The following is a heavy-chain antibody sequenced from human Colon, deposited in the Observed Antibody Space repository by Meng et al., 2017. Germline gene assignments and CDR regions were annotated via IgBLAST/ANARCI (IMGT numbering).Heavy chain of an antibody. J-gene: IGHJ4*02. CDR1: AGPFNGYY. D-gene: IGHD2-15*01. Sequence: QVRLQQWGLGLLKPSEPITRTCAINAGPFNGYYWSWIRQAPGKGLEWIGEINHSGDTHYNPSLKSRVSMSFDTSKKQFSLHLSSVTAADTAVYYCSSLLTLDYWGPGTLVTVSS. CDR3: SSLLTLDY. CDR2: INHSGDT. V-gene: IGHV4-34*02.